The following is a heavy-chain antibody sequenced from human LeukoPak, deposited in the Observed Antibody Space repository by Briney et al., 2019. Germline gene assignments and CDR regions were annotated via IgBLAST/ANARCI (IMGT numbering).Heavy chain of an antibody. Sequence: GASVKVSCTASGYTFTGYYMHWVRQAPGQGLEWMGWINPNSGGTNYAQKFQGRVTMTRDTSISTAYMELSRLRSDDTAVYYCASYISGWGYYFDYWGQGTLVTVSS. D-gene: IGHD6-19*01. V-gene: IGHV1-2*02. CDR2: INPNSGGT. CDR3: ASYISGWGYYFDY. J-gene: IGHJ4*02. CDR1: GYTFTGYY.